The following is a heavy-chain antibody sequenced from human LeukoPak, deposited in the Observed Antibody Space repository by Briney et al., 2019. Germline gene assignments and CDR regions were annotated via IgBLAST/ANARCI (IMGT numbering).Heavy chain of an antibody. D-gene: IGHD2-21*02. V-gene: IGHV3-23*01. CDR2: ISGSGGST. J-gene: IGHJ4*02. CDR1: GFTFSSYA. Sequence: PGGSLRLSCAASGFTFSSYAMSWVRQAPGKGLEWVSAISGSGGSTYYADSVKGRFTISRDNSKNTLYLQMNSLRAEDTAVYYCAKDPHASDCGGDCSSNWGQGTLVTVSS. CDR3: AKDPHASDCGGDCSSN.